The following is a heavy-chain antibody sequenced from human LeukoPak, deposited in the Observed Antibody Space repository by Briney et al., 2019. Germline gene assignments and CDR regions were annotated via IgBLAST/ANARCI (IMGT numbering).Heavy chain of an antibody. Sequence: SETLSLTCSVSGGSISNYYWSCIRQPPGKGLEWIGYIFSRGSTNYSPSLKSRVTISVDTSKNQFSLKLSSVTAADTAVYYCARASDSSGYYDLDYWGQGTLVTVSS. D-gene: IGHD3-22*01. CDR1: GGSISNYY. J-gene: IGHJ4*02. V-gene: IGHV4-59*01. CDR3: ARASDSSGYYDLDY. CDR2: IFSRGST.